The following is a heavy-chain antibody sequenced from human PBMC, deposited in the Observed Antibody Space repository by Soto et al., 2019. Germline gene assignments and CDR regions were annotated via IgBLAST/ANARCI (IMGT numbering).Heavy chain of an antibody. CDR1: GGSISSYY. CDR2: IYYSGST. CDR3: AGGQGEESGLGEN. J-gene: IGHJ1*01. D-gene: IGHD3-16*01. Sequence: PSETLSLTCTVSGGSISSYYWSWIRQPPGKGLEWIGYIYYSGSTNYNPSLKSRVTISVDTSKNQFSLKLSSVTAADTAGYYCAGGQGEESGLGENWGQGTLVTVSS. V-gene: IGHV4-59*01.